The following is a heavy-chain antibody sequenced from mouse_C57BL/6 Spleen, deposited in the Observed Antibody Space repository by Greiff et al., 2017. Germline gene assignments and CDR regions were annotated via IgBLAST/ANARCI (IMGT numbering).Heavy chain of an antibody. D-gene: IGHD2-4*01. CDR3: ASAQGLNWYFDV. V-gene: IGHV1-53*01. CDR1: GYTFTSYW. CDR2: INPSNGGT. J-gene: IGHJ1*03. Sequence: VQLQQPGPELVKPGASVKLSCKASGYTFTSYWMHWVKQRPGQGLEWIGNINPSNGGTNYNEKFKSKATLTVDKSSSTAYMQLSSLTSEDSAVYYCASAQGLNWYFDVWGTGTTVTVSS.